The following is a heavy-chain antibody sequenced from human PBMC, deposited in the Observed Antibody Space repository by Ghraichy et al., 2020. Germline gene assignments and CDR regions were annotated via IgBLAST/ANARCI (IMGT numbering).Heavy chain of an antibody. Sequence: SETLSLTCTVSGGSISSSSYYWGWIRQPPGKGLEWIGSIYYSGSTYYNPSLKSRVTISVDTSKNQFSLKLSSVTAADTAVYYCARPMRGMGEVVVPAAIDYWGQGTLVTVSS. CDR2: IYYSGST. CDR1: GGSISSSSYY. J-gene: IGHJ4*02. V-gene: IGHV4-39*01. D-gene: IGHD2-2*01. CDR3: ARPMRGMGEVVVPAAIDY.